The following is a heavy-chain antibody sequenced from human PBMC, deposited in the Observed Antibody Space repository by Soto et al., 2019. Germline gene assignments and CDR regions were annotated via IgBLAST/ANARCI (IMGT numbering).Heavy chain of an antibody. D-gene: IGHD6-6*01. J-gene: IGHJ2*01. V-gene: IGHV2-26*01. Sequence: QVTLKESGPVLVKPTETLTLTCTVPGFSLSNPRMGVSWIRQPPGKALEWLAHIFSNDEKAYSTSLTNRLTISKDTSKGQVVLTMTDSDPVDTATYYCARIDTSSSGWYFDLWGRGTLVTVSS. CDR1: GFSLSNPRMG. CDR3: ARIDTSSSGWYFDL. CDR2: IFSNDEK.